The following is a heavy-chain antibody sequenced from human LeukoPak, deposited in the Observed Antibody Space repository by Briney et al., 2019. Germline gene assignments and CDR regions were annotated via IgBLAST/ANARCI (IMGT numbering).Heavy chain of an antibody. Sequence: GGSLRLSCAASGFTFSSYGMHWVRQAPGKGLEWVAFIRYDGSNKYYADSVKGRFTISRDNSKNTLYLQMNSLRAEDTAVYYCARVVENYSNYGPYSWGQGTLVTVSS. CDR3: ARVVENYSNYGPYS. J-gene: IGHJ4*02. CDR1: GFTFSSYG. D-gene: IGHD4-11*01. CDR2: IRYDGSNK. V-gene: IGHV3-30*02.